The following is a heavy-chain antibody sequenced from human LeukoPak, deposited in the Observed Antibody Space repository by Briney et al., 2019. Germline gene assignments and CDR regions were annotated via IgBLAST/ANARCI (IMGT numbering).Heavy chain of an antibody. V-gene: IGHV4-59*01. CDR2: IYYSGST. J-gene: IGHJ3*01. D-gene: IGHD2-15*01. Sequence: TSETLSLTCTVSGGSISSYYWSWIRQPPGKGLEWIGYIYYSGSTNYNPSLKSRVTISVDTSKNQFSLKLSSVTAADTAVYYCARGPQYCGGGSGNSTQKVFNFWGQGTWSPSLQ. CDR3: ARGPQYCGGGSGNSTQKVFNF. CDR1: GGSISSYY.